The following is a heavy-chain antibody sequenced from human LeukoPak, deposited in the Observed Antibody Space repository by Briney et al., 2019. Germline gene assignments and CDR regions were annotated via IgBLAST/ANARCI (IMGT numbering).Heavy chain of an antibody. CDR1: GGSISSSIYY. D-gene: IGHD3-22*01. J-gene: IGHJ4*02. V-gene: IGHV4-39*01. Sequence: PSETLSLTCTVSGGSISSSIYYWGWIRQPPGQGLEWIGTISYTGNTYYNPSLKSRVTISVDTSKNQFSLKLSSVTAADTTVYYCARQDSSGYYDYYFDYWGQGTLVTVSS. CDR2: ISYTGNT. CDR3: ARQDSSGYYDYYFDY.